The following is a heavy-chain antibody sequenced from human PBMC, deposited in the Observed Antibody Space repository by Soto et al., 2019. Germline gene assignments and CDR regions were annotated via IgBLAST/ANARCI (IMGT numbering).Heavy chain of an antibody. CDR3: ARARRMDYGMDV. CDR1: GFTFSSYA. J-gene: IGHJ6*02. V-gene: IGHV3-30-3*01. CDR2: ISYDGSNK. Sequence: QSGGSLRLSCAASGFTFSSYAMHWVRQAPGKGLEWVAVISYDGSNKYYADSVKGRFTISRDNSKNTLYLQMNSLRAEDTAVYYCARARRMDYGMDVWGQGTTVTVSS.